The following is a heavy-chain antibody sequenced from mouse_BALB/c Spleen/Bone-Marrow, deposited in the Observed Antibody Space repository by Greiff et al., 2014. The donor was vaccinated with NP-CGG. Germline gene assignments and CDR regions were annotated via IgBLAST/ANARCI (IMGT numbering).Heavy chain of an antibody. CDR3: ARNYGYGKSFAY. CDR1: GFNIKDIY. Sequence: EVKLQESGAELVKPGASVKLSCTASGFNIKDIYMHWVKQRPEQGLEWIGRIDPANGNTKYDPKFQGKATITADTSSNTAYLQLSSLTSEDTAVYYCARNYGYGKSFAYWGQGTLVTVSA. CDR2: IDPANGNT. V-gene: IGHV14-3*02. J-gene: IGHJ3*01. D-gene: IGHD2-2*01.